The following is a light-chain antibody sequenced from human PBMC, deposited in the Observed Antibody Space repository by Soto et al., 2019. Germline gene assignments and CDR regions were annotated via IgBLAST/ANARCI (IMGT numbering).Light chain of an antibody. J-gene: IGKJ4*01. V-gene: IGKV3-20*01. Sequence: EIVLTQSPGTLSLSPGERATLSCRASQSVSSNYLAWYQQKPGQAPRLLIYGASSRATGIPDRFSGSGSGTDFTLTISRLEPEDFAVYYCQRYGTSLPLTFGGGTKV. CDR2: GAS. CDR1: QSVSSNY. CDR3: QRYGTSLPLT.